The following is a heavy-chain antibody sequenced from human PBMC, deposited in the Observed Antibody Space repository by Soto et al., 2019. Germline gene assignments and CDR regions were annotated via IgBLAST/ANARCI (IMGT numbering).Heavy chain of an antibody. J-gene: IGHJ4*02. V-gene: IGHV4-61*01. D-gene: IGHD6-19*01. CDR2: IYYSGST. Sequence: SETLSLTCTVSGGSVSSGSYYWSWIRQPPGKGLEWIGYIYYSGSTNYNPSLKSRVTISVDTSKNQFSLKLSSVTAADTAVYYCARGAGQWLVPCDYWGQGTLVTVSS. CDR1: GGSVSSGSYY. CDR3: ARGAGQWLVPCDY.